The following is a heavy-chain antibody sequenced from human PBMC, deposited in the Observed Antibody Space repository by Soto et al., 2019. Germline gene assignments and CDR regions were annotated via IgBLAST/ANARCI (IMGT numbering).Heavy chain of an antibody. Sequence: ESGGVVVQPGGSLRLSCAASGFTFDDYAMHWVRQAPGKGLEWVSLISWDGGSTYYADSVKGRFTISRDNSKNSLYLQMNSLRAEDTALYYCAKDISIAAAPKGDWFDPWGQGTLVTVSS. CDR2: ISWDGGST. CDR1: GFTFDDYA. J-gene: IGHJ5*02. D-gene: IGHD6-13*01. CDR3: AKDISIAAAPKGDWFDP. V-gene: IGHV3-43D*04.